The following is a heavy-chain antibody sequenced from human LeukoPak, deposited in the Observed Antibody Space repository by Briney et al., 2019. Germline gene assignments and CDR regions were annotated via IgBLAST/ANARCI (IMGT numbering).Heavy chain of an antibody. D-gene: IGHD2-8*02. CDR2: ITSNGDIT. J-gene: IGHJ4*02. V-gene: IGHV3-64*02. CDR1: GFIFSSYA. Sequence: GGSLTLSCAASGFIFSSYAMHWVRQAPGKGLEYVSYITSNGDITYYADSVQGRFTISKDNAKNTLYLQMGSLRAEDMAVYYCATGRGGVAENWGQGTLVTVSS. CDR3: ATGRGGVAEN.